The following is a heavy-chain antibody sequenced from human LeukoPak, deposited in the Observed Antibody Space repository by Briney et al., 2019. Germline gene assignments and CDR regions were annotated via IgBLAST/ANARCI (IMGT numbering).Heavy chain of an antibody. V-gene: IGHV4-39*01. CDR1: SGSISSSSYY. Sequence: SETLSLTCTVSSGSISSSSYYWGWIRQPPGKGLEWIGSIYYSGNTYYNPSLKSRVTISVDTSKNQFSLNLSSVTAADTAVYYCARRNDFWSGYYSFDYWGQGTLVTVSS. CDR2: IYYSGNT. CDR3: ARRNDFWSGYYSFDY. D-gene: IGHD3-3*01. J-gene: IGHJ4*02.